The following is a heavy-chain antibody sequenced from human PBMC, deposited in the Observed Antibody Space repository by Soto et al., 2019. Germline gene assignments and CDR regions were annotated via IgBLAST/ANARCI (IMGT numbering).Heavy chain of an antibody. D-gene: IGHD3-3*01. CDR1: GGSVNGYY. CDR2: INHTGGT. CDR3: ATRITVFGLLIPPFDH. J-gene: IGHJ5*02. V-gene: IGHV4-34*01. Sequence: XETLSLTCAVYGGSVNGYYWNWIRQPPGKGLEWIGEINHTGGTHYNPSLKSRVTMSVDTSKNQFSLRLSSVTAADTAIYYCATRITVFGLLIPPFDHWGQGTQVTVSS.